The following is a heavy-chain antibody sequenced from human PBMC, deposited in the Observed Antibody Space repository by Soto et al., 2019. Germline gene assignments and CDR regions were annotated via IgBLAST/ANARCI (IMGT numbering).Heavy chain of an antibody. Sequence: GGCMKLSCAASGVTFSNSWMYGVRQGPGKGLAWVSRINGDGTYTSSADSVKGRFAISRDNAKNTLYLQMNSLRPEDTAVYYSARALDSLVPTAFWGQGTLVTVSS. CDR2: INGDGTYT. V-gene: IGHV3-74*01. CDR3: ARALDSLVPTAF. D-gene: IGHD2-2*01. J-gene: IGHJ4*02. CDR1: GVTFSNSW.